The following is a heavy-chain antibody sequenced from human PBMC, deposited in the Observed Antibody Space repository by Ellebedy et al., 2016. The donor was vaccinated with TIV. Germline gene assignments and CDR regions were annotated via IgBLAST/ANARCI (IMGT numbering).Heavy chain of an antibody. CDR3: ARGGPGTMVREGPTSYFDY. Sequence: GESLKISCAASGFTFSSYSMNWVRQAPGKGLEWVSSISSSSSYIYYADSVKGRFNISRDNAKNSLYLQMNSLRDEDTAVYYCARGGPGTMVREGPTSYFDYWGQGTLVTVSS. V-gene: IGHV3-21*01. CDR2: ISSSSSYI. CDR1: GFTFSSYS. D-gene: IGHD3-10*01. J-gene: IGHJ4*02.